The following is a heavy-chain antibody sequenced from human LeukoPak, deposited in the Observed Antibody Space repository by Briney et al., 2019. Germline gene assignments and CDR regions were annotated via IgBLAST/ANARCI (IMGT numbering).Heavy chain of an antibody. Sequence: ASVKVSCKASGYTFTSYGISWVRQAPGQGLEWMGWISAYNGNTNYARKLQGRVTMTTGTSTSTAYMELRSLRSDDTAVYYCARRDPPYYGMDVWGQGTTVTVSS. CDR3: ARRDPPYYGMDV. J-gene: IGHJ6*02. V-gene: IGHV1-18*01. CDR1: GYTFTSYG. CDR2: ISAYNGNT.